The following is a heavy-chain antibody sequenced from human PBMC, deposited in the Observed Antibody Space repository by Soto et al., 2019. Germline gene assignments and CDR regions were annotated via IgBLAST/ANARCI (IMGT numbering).Heavy chain of an antibody. Sequence: PSETLSLTCTVSGGSVSSGSYYWSWIRQPPGKGLEWIGYIYYSGSTNYNPSLKSRVTISVDTSKNQFSLKLSSVTAADTAVYYCARARRGRFLEWSRDNWFDPWGQGTLVTVSS. CDR2: IYYSGST. D-gene: IGHD3-3*01. CDR3: ARARRGRFLEWSRDNWFDP. CDR1: GGSVSSGSYY. V-gene: IGHV4-61*01. J-gene: IGHJ5*02.